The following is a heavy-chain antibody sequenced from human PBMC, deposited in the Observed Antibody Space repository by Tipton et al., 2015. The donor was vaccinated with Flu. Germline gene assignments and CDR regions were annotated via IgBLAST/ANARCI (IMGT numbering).Heavy chain of an antibody. D-gene: IGHD3-10*01. CDR2: IHRSGDT. CDR3: ARVDPNYYAFDY. J-gene: IGHJ4*02. Sequence: TLSLTCSVSGDSIGSRYYWGWIRQPPGKGLEWIGNIHRSGDTHHNPSLKSRVTISVDTPKNQFSLNLRSATAADTAVYYCARVDPNYYAFDYWGQGTLLTVSS. V-gene: IGHV4-38-2*02. CDR1: GDSIGSRYY.